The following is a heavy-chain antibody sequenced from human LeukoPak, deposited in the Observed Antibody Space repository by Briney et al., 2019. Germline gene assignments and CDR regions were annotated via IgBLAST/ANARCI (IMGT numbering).Heavy chain of an antibody. D-gene: IGHD3-22*01. V-gene: IGHV4-39*01. J-gene: IGHJ4*02. CDR1: GGSISSSSYY. Sequence: SETLSLTCTVSGGSISSSSYYWGWIRQPPGKGLEWIGSIYYSGSTYYNPSLKSRVTISVDTSKNQFSLKLSSVTAADTAVYYCARSAYYYDSSGYYYYFVYWGQGTLVTVSS. CDR3: ARSAYYYDSSGYYYYFVY. CDR2: IYYSGST.